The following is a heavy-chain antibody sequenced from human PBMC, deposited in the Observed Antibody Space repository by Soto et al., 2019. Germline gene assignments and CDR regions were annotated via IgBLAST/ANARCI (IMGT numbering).Heavy chain of an antibody. CDR3: ARPANSEGAAAGTPTLNY. J-gene: IGHJ4*02. V-gene: IGHV3-64*01. D-gene: IGHD6-13*01. CDR2: ISSNGGST. Sequence: GGSLRLSCAASGFTFSSYAMHWVRQAPGKGLEYVSAISSNGGSTYYANSVKGRFTISRDNSKNTLYLQMGSLRAEDMAVYYCARPANSEGAAAGTPTLNYWGQGTLVTVSS. CDR1: GFTFSSYA.